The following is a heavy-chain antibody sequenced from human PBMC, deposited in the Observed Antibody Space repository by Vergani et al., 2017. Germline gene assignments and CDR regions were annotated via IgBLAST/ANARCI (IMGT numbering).Heavy chain of an antibody. D-gene: IGHD1-7*01. V-gene: IGHV3-11*01. J-gene: IGHJ4*02. CDR1: GFTFSDFY. Sequence: QVQLVESGGGLVKPGGSLRLSCAASGFTFSDFYMSWIRQAPGKGLEWGSYSSSSGSTIYYADSVKGRFTISRDNAKNSLYLQMNSLRAEDPAVYYCARGYRDIITGTTVSWGQGTLVTVSS. CDR3: ARGYRDIITGTTVS. CDR2: SSSSGSTI.